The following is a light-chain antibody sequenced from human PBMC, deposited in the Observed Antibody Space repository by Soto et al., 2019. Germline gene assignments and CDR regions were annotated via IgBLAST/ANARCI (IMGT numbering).Light chain of an antibody. V-gene: IGLV1-44*01. CDR2: SND. CDR3: AAWDDSLNAPV. CDR1: GSNIGSNK. Sequence: QSVLTQPPSASGTPGQRVIISCSGTGSNIGSNKVTWYQQLPGTAPKFLLYSNDQRPAGVPDRFSGSKSGTSASLAISGLQSEDEADYYCAAWDDSLNAPVFGGGTQLTVL. J-gene: IGLJ7*01.